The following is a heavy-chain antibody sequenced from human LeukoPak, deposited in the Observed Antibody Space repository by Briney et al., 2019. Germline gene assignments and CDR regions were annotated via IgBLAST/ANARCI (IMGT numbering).Heavy chain of an antibody. D-gene: IGHD1-14*01. Sequence: GGSLRLSCAASGFTVSSNYMSWVRQAPGKGLEWVSVIYSGGSTYYADSVKGRFTISRDNSKNTLYLEMNSLRAEDTAVYYCAKCGAASRTTCQESAFDMWGQGTMVTVSS. CDR2: IYSGGST. J-gene: IGHJ3*02. CDR3: AKCGAASRTTCQESAFDM. CDR1: GFTVSSNY. V-gene: IGHV3-66*01.